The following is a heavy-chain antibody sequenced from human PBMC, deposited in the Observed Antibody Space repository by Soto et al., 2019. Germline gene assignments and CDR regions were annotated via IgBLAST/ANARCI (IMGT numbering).Heavy chain of an antibody. CDR3: ASIYYYGSGSYIPPRYFDY. Sequence: GGSLRLSCAASGFTFSSYSMNWVRQAPGKGLEWVSYISSSSSTIYYADSVRGRFTISRDNAKNSLYLQMNSLRDEDTAVYYCASIYYYGSGSYIPPRYFDYWGQGTLVTVSS. D-gene: IGHD3-10*01. CDR1: GFTFSSYS. CDR2: ISSSSSTI. V-gene: IGHV3-48*02. J-gene: IGHJ4*02.